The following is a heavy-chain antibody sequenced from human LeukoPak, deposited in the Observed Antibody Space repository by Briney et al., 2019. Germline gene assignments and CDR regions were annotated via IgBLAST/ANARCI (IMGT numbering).Heavy chain of an antibody. CDR2: ISGSGSST. CDR3: VKASETVTIRNYFDY. CDR1: GFTFSNFA. Sequence: PGRSLRLSCAASGFTFSNFAMSWVRQAPGKGLEWVSVISGSGSSTNNVDSVKGRFTISRDNSKKTLYLQMNSLRAEDTAVYYCVKASETVTIRNYFDYWGQGTLVTVSS. D-gene: IGHD4-17*01. V-gene: IGHV3-23*01. J-gene: IGHJ4*02.